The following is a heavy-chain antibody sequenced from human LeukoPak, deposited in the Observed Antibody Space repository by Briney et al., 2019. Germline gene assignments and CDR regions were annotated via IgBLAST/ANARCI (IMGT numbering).Heavy chain of an antibody. CDR1: GYSITSGYY. V-gene: IGHV4-38-2*02. J-gene: IGHJ4*02. CDR3: ARGKIVGATRFDS. CDR2: IYYSGNT. Sequence: SETLSLTCTVSGYSITSGYYWGWIRQPPGKGLEWLGSIYYSGNTYYNPSLKSRVTISLDTSKNQFSLNLNSVAAADTAVYYCARGKIVGATRFDSWGQGTLVTVSS. D-gene: IGHD1-26*01.